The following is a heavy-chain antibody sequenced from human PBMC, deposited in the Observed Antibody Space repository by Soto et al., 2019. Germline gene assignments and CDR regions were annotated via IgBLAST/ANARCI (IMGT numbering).Heavy chain of an antibody. CDR1: GFTFSSYS. Sequence: EVQLVESGGGLVQPGGSLRLSCAASGFTFSSYSMNWVSKAPGKGLEWVSYISSSSSTIYYADSVKGRFTIPRDNAKNSLYLQMNSLRAEDTAVYYCARHPERIAEIGWFDPWGQGTLVTVSS. CDR3: ARHPERIAEIGWFDP. CDR2: ISSSSSTI. D-gene: IGHD6-13*01. V-gene: IGHV3-48*01. J-gene: IGHJ5*02.